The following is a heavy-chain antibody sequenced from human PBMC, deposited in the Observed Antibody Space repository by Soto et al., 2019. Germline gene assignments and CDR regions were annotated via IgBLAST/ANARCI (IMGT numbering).Heavy chain of an antibody. V-gene: IGHV3-30-3*01. Sequence: QVQLVESGGGVVQPGRSLRLSCAASGFTFSSYAMHWVRQAPGKGLEWVAVISYDGSNKYYADSVKGRFTISRDNPKNTLYLQMNSLRAEDTAVYYCARELYGMDVWGQGTTVTVS. CDR3: ARELYGMDV. J-gene: IGHJ6*02. CDR2: ISYDGSNK. CDR1: GFTFSSYA.